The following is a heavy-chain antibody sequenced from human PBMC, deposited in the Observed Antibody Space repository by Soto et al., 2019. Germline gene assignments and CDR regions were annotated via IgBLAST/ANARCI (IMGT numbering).Heavy chain of an antibody. CDR3: AKGDNLGPKTGYAFDP. CDR2: TYFRSKWYN. D-gene: IGHD5-12*01. Sequence: PSQTLSLTCAISGDSVSSNTASWNCIMRSRSRGLEWLGRTYFRSKWYNDYAVSVKSRIIINPDTSNNQFSLQLNSVTPEDTAVYFCAKGDNLGPKTGYAFDPWGQGIMVTVSS. V-gene: IGHV6-1*01. CDR1: GDSVSSNTAS. J-gene: IGHJ5*02.